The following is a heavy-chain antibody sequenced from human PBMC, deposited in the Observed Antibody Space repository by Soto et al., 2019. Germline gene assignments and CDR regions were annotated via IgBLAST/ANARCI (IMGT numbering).Heavy chain of an antibody. J-gene: IGHJ6*02. D-gene: IGHD3-22*01. CDR1: GYSFTSYW. Sequence: GESLKISCKGSGYSFTSYWIGWVRQMPGKALEWMGIIYPGDSDTRYSPSFQGQVTISDDKSISTAYLQWSSRTASDTAMYDCARHKEYYYDSRRYWYYYGMDVRGQGTTVTVSS. CDR3: ARHKEYYYDSRRYWYYYGMDV. V-gene: IGHV5-51*01. CDR2: IYPGDSDT.